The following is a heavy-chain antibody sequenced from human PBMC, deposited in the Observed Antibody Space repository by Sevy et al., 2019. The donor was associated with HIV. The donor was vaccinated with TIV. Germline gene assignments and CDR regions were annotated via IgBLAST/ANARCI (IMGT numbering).Heavy chain of an antibody. V-gene: IGHV3-23*01. CDR3: AGRKVGDFWSGSLRGPWAGGPLFDY. Sequence: GGSLRLSCAASGFTFSSYAMTWVRQAPGKGLEWVSSISHTGDNIDYADSVRGRFTISRDNSKSTLYLHMSSLRAEDTAVYYCAGRKVGDFWSGSLRGPWAGGPLFDYWGQGTLVTVSS. J-gene: IGHJ4*02. D-gene: IGHD3-3*01. CDR1: GFTFSSYA. CDR2: ISHTGDNI.